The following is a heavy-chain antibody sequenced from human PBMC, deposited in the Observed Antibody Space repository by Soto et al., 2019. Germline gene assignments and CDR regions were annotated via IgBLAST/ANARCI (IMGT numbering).Heavy chain of an antibody. CDR1: GSTFSSYG. CDR2: ISYDGSNT. CDR3: ANFGVYYDFWSGSHYYYGMDV. J-gene: IGHJ6*02. D-gene: IGHD3-3*01. Sequence: WGSLRRSCAASGSTFSSYGMHGVRQEQSKGLEWVPLISYDGSNTYYAHSVKARFTISRDNSKNTLYLQMNSLRAEDTAVYYCANFGVYYDFWSGSHYYYGMDVWGQATTVSVSS. V-gene: IGHV3-30*18.